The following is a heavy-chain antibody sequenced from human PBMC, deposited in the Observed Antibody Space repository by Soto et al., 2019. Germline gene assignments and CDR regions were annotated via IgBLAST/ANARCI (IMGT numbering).Heavy chain of an antibody. CDR1: GFIFSTYS. V-gene: IGHV3-48*04. CDR3: ARGGPFANYYDYGMDV. Sequence: ESGGGMVQPGGSLRLSCAASGFIFSTYSMNWVRQAPGKGLEWVSYISSRGSSIYYADSVKGRFTISRDNARDSLYLQMNRLRAEDTAVYYCARGGPFANYYDYGMDVWGQGTTVTVSS. J-gene: IGHJ6*02. CDR2: ISSRGSSI.